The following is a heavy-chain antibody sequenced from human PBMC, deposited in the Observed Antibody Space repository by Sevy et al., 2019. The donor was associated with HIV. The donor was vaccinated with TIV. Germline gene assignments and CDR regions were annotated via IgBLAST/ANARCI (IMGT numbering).Heavy chain of an antibody. Sequence: GWSLRLSCAASGFTFSSYAMSWVRQAPGKGLEWVSAISGSGGSTYYADSVKGRFTISRDNSKNTLYLQMNSLRAEDTAVYYCAKDVRAPDPGLDAFDIWGQGTMVTVSS. J-gene: IGHJ3*02. CDR1: GFTFSSYA. CDR3: AKDVRAPDPGLDAFDI. CDR2: ISGSGGST. V-gene: IGHV3-23*01.